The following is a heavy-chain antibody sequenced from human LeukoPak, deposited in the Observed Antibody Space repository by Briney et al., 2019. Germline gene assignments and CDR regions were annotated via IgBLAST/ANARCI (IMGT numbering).Heavy chain of an antibody. CDR3: ARDSSGIDY. CDR1: GFTFSSYA. Sequence: PGGSLRLSCAASGFTFSSYAMSWVRQAPGKGLEWIGYIYYSGSTNYNPSLKSRVTISVDTSKNQFSLKLSSVAAADTAVYYCARDSSGIDYWGQGTLVTVSS. J-gene: IGHJ4*02. CDR2: IYYSGST. D-gene: IGHD3-22*01. V-gene: IGHV4-59*01.